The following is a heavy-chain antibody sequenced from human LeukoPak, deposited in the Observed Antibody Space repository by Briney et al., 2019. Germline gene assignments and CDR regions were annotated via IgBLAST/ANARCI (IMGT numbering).Heavy chain of an antibody. CDR2: ISAYNGNT. J-gene: IGHJ4*02. CDR1: GGTFSSYA. Sequence: ASVKVSCKASGGTFSSYAISWVRQAPGQGLEWMGWISAYNGNTNYAQKLQGRVTMTTDTSTSTAYMELRSLRSDDTAVYYCAREDYGDFAFDYWGQGTLVTVSS. D-gene: IGHD4-17*01. CDR3: AREDYGDFAFDY. V-gene: IGHV1-18*01.